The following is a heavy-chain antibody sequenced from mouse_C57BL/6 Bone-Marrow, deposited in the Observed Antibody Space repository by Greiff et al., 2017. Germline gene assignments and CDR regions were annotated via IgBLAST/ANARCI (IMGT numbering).Heavy chain of an antibody. CDR2: IYPRSGNT. CDR1: GYTFTSYG. CDR3: ARRYYDYLDY. J-gene: IGHJ2*01. D-gene: IGHD2-4*01. Sequence: QVQLQQSGAELARPGASVKLSCKASGYTFTSYGISWVKQRTGQGLEWIGEIYPRSGNTYYNEKLKGKATLTADKSSSTAYMELRSLTSEDAAVYFCARRYYDYLDYWGQGTTLTVSS. V-gene: IGHV1-81*01.